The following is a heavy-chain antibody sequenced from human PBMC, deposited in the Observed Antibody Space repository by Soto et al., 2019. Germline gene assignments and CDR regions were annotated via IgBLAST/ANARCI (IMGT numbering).Heavy chain of an antibody. D-gene: IGHD3-10*01. Sequence: SVKVSCKASGDTFNTYAMSWVRQAPGGGLEWMGGIIPVLGAAKYAQNFQGRVTTTADKSTSTAYMELSSLRSEDTAVYFCFRGLSNTGYYYGKDVWGKGTTVTVSS. J-gene: IGHJ6*04. CDR1: GDTFNTYA. V-gene: IGHV1-69*10. CDR3: FRGLSNTGYYYGKDV. CDR2: IIPVLGAA.